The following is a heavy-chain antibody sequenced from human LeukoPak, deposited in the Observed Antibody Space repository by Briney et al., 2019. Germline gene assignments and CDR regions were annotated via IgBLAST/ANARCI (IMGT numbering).Heavy chain of an antibody. CDR3: ARDLSGVTGYTYGRGIDY. J-gene: IGHJ4*02. Sequence: GGSLRLSCAASGFTFSSYWMSWVRQAPGKGLEWVANIKKDGSDKYYVDSVKGRFTISRDNAKTSLYLQMDSLRAEDTAVYYCARDLSGVTGYTYGRGIDYWGQGTLVTVSS. D-gene: IGHD5-18*01. V-gene: IGHV3-7*01. CDR2: IKKDGSDK. CDR1: GFTFSSYW.